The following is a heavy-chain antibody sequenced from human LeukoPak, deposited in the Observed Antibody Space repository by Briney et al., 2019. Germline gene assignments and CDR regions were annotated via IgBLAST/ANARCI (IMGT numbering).Heavy chain of an antibody. J-gene: IGHJ6*03. D-gene: IGHD2-8*01. CDR3: ARDWGVSLYMDV. CDR2: IYYSGST. Sequence: PSETLSLTCTVSGGSISSSSYYWGWIRQPPGKGLEWIGSIYYSGSTYYNPSLKSRVTISVDTSKNQFSLKLSSVTAADTAVYYCARDWGVSLYMDVWGKGTTVTVSS. CDR1: GGSISSSSYY. V-gene: IGHV4-39*07.